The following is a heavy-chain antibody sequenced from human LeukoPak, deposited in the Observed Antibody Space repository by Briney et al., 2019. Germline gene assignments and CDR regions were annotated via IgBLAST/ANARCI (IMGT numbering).Heavy chain of an antibody. CDR1: GYTFTSYD. CDR2: LTPYNGNT. Sequence: GASVKVSCKASGYTFTSYDITWVRQAPGQGLEWMGWLTPYNGNTNYAQKLQGRVTMTTDTSTSTAYMELRSLRSDDTAVYYCARDSDYSGYDWFVYWGQGTLVTVSS. CDR3: ARDSDYSGYDWFVY. J-gene: IGHJ4*02. V-gene: IGHV1-18*01. D-gene: IGHD5-12*01.